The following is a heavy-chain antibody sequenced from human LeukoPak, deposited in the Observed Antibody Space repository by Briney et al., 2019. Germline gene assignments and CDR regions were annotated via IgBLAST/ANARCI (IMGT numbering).Heavy chain of an antibody. J-gene: IGHJ6*02. Sequence: SVKVSCKASGGTFSSYAISWVRQAPGQGLEWMGGIIPIFCTANYAQKFQGRVTITADESTSTAYMELSSLRSEDTAVYYCARASLARGAPYYYGMDVWGQGTTVTVSS. V-gene: IGHV1-69*01. CDR2: IIPIFCTA. D-gene: IGHD5/OR15-5a*01. CDR1: GGTFSSYA. CDR3: ARASLARGAPYYYGMDV.